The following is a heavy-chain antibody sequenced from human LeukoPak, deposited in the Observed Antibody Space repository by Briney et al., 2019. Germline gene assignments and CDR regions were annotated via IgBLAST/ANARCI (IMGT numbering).Heavy chain of an antibody. Sequence: SETLSLTCTVSGYSISSGYYWGWLRQPPGKGLEWIGSIYHSGSTYYNPSLKSQVTISVDTSKNQFSLKLTSVTAADTAVYYCAREREGPYGYLDYWGQGTLVTVSS. CDR1: GYSISSGYY. CDR3: AREREGPYGYLDY. V-gene: IGHV4-38-2*02. CDR2: IYHSGST. J-gene: IGHJ4*02. D-gene: IGHD4-17*01.